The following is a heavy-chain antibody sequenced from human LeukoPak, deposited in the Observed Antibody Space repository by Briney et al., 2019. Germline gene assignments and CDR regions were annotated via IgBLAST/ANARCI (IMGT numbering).Heavy chain of an antibody. D-gene: IGHD3-3*01. V-gene: IGHV4-34*01. J-gene: IGHJ4*02. Sequence: KPSETLSLTCAVYGGSFSGYYWSWIRQPPGKGLEWIGEINHSGSTNYNPSLRSRVTISADTSKNQFSLKLSSVTAADTAVYYCARVVTYYDFWSGYFDYWGQGTLVTVSS. CDR3: ARVVTYYDFWSGYFDY. CDR2: INHSGST. CDR1: GGSFSGYY.